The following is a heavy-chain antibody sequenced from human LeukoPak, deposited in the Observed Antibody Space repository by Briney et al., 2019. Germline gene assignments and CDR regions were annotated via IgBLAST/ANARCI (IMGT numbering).Heavy chain of an antibody. CDR3: ARAPIDKRELAFFDY. Sequence: SSETLSLTCTVSGGSISSGDYYWSWIRQPPGKGLEWIGYIYYSGSTYYNPSLKSRVTISVDTSKDQFSLKLSSVTAADTAVYYCARAPIDKRELAFFDYWGQGTLVTVSS. CDR2: IYYSGST. J-gene: IGHJ4*02. CDR1: GGSISSGDYY. V-gene: IGHV4-30-4*08. D-gene: IGHD1-1*01.